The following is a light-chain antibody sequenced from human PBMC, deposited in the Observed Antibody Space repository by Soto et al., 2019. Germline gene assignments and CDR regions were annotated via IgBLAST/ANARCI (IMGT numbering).Light chain of an antibody. V-gene: IGLV1-51*01. Sequence: QSVLTQPPSVSAAPGQKVTISCSGSSSNIGGNSVSWYQQLPGTAPKLLIYDDNKRPSGIPDRFSGSKSGTSATLGITGFQTGDEADYYCGSWDSSLSAYVLGTGTKVPVL. CDR3: GSWDSSLSAYV. J-gene: IGLJ1*01. CDR2: DDN. CDR1: SSNIGGNS.